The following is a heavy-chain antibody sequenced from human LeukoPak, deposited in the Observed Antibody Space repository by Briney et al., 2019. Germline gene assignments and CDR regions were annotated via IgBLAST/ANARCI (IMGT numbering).Heavy chain of an antibody. CDR2: TSYDGSNK. V-gene: IGHV3-30*04. J-gene: IGHJ4*02. CDR1: GFTFSSYA. D-gene: IGHD3-10*01. Sequence: GGSLRLSCAASGFTFSSYAIHWVRQAPGKGLEWVAVTSYDGSNKYYADSVKGRFTISRDNSKNTLYLQMNSLRAEDTAVYYCAKDYDGSGSYFDYWGQGTLVTVSS. CDR3: AKDYDGSGSYFDY.